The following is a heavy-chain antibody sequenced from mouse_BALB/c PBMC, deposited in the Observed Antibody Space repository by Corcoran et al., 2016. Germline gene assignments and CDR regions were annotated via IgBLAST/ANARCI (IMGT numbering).Heavy chain of an antibody. Sequence: EVHLQQSGPELVKPGASVKMSCTASGYTFTDYYMKWVKQSHGKRLEWIGDINPNNGGTSYNQKFKGKATFTVDKSSSTAYMQLNSLTSEDSAVYYCARDYDYHFDYWGQGTTLTVSS. CDR2: INPNNGGT. CDR3: ARDYDYHFDY. D-gene: IGHD2-4*01. V-gene: IGHV1-26*01. CDR1: GYTFTDYY. J-gene: IGHJ2*01.